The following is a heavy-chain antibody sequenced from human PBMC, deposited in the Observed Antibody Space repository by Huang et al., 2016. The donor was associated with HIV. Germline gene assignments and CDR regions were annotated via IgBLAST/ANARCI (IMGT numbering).Heavy chain of an antibody. Sequence: QVQLQQWGAGLLKPSETLSLTCAVFGGSFSGYYWSWIRQSPGKGLEWIGEINHSGSTNYNPALKRRLTISGDTSKNQFSLKLSFVTDADTAVYYCARERMMSWLDDHDAFDIWGQGTMVTVSS. CDR3: ARERMMSWLDDHDAFDI. V-gene: IGHV4-34*01. J-gene: IGHJ3*02. D-gene: IGHD1-1*01. CDR2: INHSGST. CDR1: GGSFSGYY.